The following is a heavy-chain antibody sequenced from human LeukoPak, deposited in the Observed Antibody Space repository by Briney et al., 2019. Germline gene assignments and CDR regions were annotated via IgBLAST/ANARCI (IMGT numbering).Heavy chain of an antibody. V-gene: IGHV4-59*08. J-gene: IGHJ5*02. Sequence: TSETLSLTCTVSGGSISTYYWSWIRQPPGKGLEWIGYIYYDGSTYSNPSLKSRVTISVDTSKNQFSLKLSSVTAADTAVYYCARGDDFWPFDPWGQGTLVTVSS. D-gene: IGHD3-3*01. CDR1: GGSISTYY. CDR3: ARGDDFWPFDP. CDR2: IYYDGST.